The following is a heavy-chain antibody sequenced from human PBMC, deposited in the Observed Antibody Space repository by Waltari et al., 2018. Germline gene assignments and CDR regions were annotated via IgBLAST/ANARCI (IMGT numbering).Heavy chain of an antibody. CDR3: VRGYGPFDY. CDR1: GFTFSNYE. CDR2: IISSGSVI. D-gene: IGHD4-17*01. V-gene: IGHV3-48*03. J-gene: IGHJ4*02. Sequence: EVQLVESGGGLVQPGGSLRLSCEASGFTFSNYEMNWVRQTPGKGLEWVSNIISSGSVIKYADSVKGRFTISRDNAKNSLYLQMNSLRAEDTAVYYCVRGYGPFDYWGQGTLVTVSS.